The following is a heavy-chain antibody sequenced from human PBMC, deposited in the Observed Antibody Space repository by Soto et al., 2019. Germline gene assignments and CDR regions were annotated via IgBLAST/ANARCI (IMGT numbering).Heavy chain of an antibody. V-gene: IGHV4-31*03. CDR3: ARTIVVVTAIDY. J-gene: IGHJ4*02. Sequence: SETLSLTCTFSGDSISSSKYYWSWIRQHPGKGLEWIGYIYYSGSTYYNPSLKSRVTISVDTSKNQFSLKLSSVTAADTAVYYCARTIVVVTAIDYWGQGTLVTVSS. D-gene: IGHD2-21*02. CDR1: GDSISSSKYY. CDR2: IYYSGST.